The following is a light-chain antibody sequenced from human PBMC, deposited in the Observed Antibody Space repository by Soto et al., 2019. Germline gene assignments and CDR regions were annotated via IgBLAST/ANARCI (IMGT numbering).Light chain of an antibody. CDR2: DVN. Sequence: QSALTQPRSVSGSPGQSVTISCTGTSSDVGGFNSVSWYQQHPGKAPKLMIFDVNKRPSGVPDRFSGSESGSTASLTISGLQAEDEADCFCCSYAGSYSYAFAPGTKVTV. V-gene: IGLV2-11*01. CDR3: CSYAGSYSYA. J-gene: IGLJ1*01. CDR1: SSDVGGFNS.